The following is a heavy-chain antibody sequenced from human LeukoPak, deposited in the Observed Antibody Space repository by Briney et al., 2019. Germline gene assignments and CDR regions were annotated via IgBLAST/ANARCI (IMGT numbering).Heavy chain of an antibody. J-gene: IGHJ3*02. CDR3: ARGVVVTATDAFDI. Sequence: PSETLSLTCTVSGGSISSYYWSWIRQPPGKGLEWIGYIYYSGSTYYNPSLKSRVTISVDTSKNQFSLKLSSVTAADTAVYYCARGVVVTATDAFDIWGQGTMVTVSS. V-gene: IGHV4-30-4*01. CDR2: IYYSGST. CDR1: GGSISSYY. D-gene: IGHD2-21*02.